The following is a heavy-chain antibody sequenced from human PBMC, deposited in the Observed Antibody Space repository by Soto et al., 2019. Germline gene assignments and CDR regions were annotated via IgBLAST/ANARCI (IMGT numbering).Heavy chain of an antibody. D-gene: IGHD6-19*01. CDR2: IDPSNSQT. J-gene: IGHJ4*02. V-gene: IGHV5-10-1*01. Sequence: EVQLVQSGAEVKKPGESLRISCKTSGYSFTTYWISWLRQMPGKGLEWMGRIDPSNSQTDYSPSFQGHVTISGDKSISPAYLPWSRLEAWGPAIYYCCNGGSGWYHWGQGILVTVSS. CDR1: GYSFTTYW. CDR3: CNGGSGWYH.